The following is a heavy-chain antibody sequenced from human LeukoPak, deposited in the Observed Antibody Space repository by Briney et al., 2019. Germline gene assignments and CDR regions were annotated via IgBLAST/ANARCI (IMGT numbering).Heavy chain of an antibody. CDR2: INHSGST. Sequence: PSETLSLTCVVNGGSFSGYYWSWIRQPPGKGLEWIGEINHSGSTNYNPSLKSRVTISVDKSKNQFSLKLSSVTAADTAVYYCARDGGGRYSYGRRHLDYWGQGTLVTVSS. CDR1: GGSFSGYY. V-gene: IGHV4-34*01. J-gene: IGHJ4*02. CDR3: ARDGGGRYSYGRRHLDY. D-gene: IGHD5-18*01.